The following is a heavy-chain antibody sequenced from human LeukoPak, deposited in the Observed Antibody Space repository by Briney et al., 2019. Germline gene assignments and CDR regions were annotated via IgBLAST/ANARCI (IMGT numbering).Heavy chain of an antibody. CDR2: ISYSGAT. CDR3: ARDGFYYHYYMDV. D-gene: IGHD1-14*01. CDR1: GGTVTSSTYF. Sequence: SETLSLTCTLSGGTVTSSTYFWGWIRQPPGKGLEWIGSISYSGATYYNPSLKSRVSMSVHTSKNQFSLKLSSMTAADTAVYYCARDGFYYHYYMDVWGEGTTVTVSS. V-gene: IGHV4-39*07. J-gene: IGHJ6*03.